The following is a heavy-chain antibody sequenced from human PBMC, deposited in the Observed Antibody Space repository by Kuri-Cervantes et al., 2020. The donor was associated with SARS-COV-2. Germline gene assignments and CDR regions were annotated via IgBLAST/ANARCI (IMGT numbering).Heavy chain of an antibody. CDR3: ARDFGRSSRYYGMDV. J-gene: IGHJ6*02. V-gene: IGHV3-33*01. Sequence: GESLKIHCAASGFTFSRYGMHWVRQAPGKGLEWVAVIWYDGSNKYYADSVKGRFTISRDNSKNTLYLQMNSLRAEDTAVYYCARDFGRSSRYYGMDVWGQGTTVTVSS. CDR1: GFTFSRYG. CDR2: IWYDGSNK. D-gene: IGHD2-2*01.